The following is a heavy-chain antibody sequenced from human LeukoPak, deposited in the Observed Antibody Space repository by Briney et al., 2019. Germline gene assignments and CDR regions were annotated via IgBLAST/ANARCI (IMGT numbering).Heavy chain of an antibody. CDR3: ARRYMATSAEDFDY. CDR1: GFTFSSYW. D-gene: IGHD5-24*01. J-gene: IGHJ4*02. Sequence: PGGSLRLSCAASGFTFSSYWMTWVRQAPGKGLEWVANINQDGSEIYYVDSVKGRFTISRDNAKNSLYLQMDSLRAEDAAVYYCARRYMATSAEDFDYWGQGTLVTVSS. CDR2: INQDGSEI. V-gene: IGHV3-7*01.